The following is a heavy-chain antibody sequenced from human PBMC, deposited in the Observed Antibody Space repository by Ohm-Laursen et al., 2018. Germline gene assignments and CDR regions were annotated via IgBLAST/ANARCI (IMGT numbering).Heavy chain of an antibody. D-gene: IGHD1-26*01. CDR2: FSGSGGRT. V-gene: IGHV3-23*01. J-gene: IGHJ4*01. CDR1: GFTFSIYA. Sequence: SLRLSCTASGFTFSIYAMNWVRQAPGKGLEWVSAFSGSGGRTYYADSVKGRFTISRDNSKNTLYLQMNSLRAEDTAVYYCAKDGIGSYSPFDHWGQGTLVTVSS. CDR3: AKDGIGSYSPFDH.